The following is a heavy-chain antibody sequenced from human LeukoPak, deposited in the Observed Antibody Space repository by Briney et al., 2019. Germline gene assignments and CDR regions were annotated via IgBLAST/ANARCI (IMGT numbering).Heavy chain of an antibody. J-gene: IGHJ4*02. CDR3: ARINNWNYDS. CDR2: IFSNDEK. D-gene: IGHD1-20*01. V-gene: IGHV2-26*01. Sequence: SGPTLVNPTETLTLTRTVSGFSLSDARMGVSWIRQPPGKALEWLAHIFSNDEKSYSTSLKTRLTISKDTSKNQVVLTMTHMDPVDTATYYCARINNWNYDSWGQGTLVIVSS. CDR1: GFSLSDARMG.